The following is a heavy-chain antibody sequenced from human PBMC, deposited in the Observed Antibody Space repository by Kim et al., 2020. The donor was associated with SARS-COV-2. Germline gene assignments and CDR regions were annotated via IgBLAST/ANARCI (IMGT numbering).Heavy chain of an antibody. CDR3: AKDVHDYGDLYYFDY. D-gene: IGHD4-17*01. V-gene: IGHV3-30*02. Sequence: SVKSRFTISRDNSKNTLYLQMNSLRAEDTAVYYCAKDVHDYGDLYYFDYWGQGTLVTVSS. J-gene: IGHJ4*02.